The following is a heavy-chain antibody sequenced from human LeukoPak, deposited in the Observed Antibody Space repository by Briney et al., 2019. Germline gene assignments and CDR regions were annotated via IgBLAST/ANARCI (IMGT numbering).Heavy chain of an antibody. D-gene: IGHD3-10*01. CDR2: VYYTGST. CDR3: ARTSRHFYNSGGNSIPWPDGMDV. J-gene: IGHJ6*02. CDR1: GASISNYY. V-gene: IGHV4-59*01. Sequence: SETLSLTCTVSGASISNYYWTWMRQAPEKGLEWIGYVYYTGSTNYNPSLKSRVTISVDTSKNQFFLKLSAVTAADTAVYYCARTSRHFYNSGGNSIPWPDGMDVWGQGTTVTVSS.